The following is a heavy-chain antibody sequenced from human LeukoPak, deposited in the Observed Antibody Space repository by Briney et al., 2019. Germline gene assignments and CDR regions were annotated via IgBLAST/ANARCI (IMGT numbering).Heavy chain of an antibody. CDR1: GFTSSDYY. J-gene: IGHJ4*02. V-gene: IGHV3-11*06. CDR2: ISSSDFHT. CDR3: ARFGGSGWSLDY. Sequence: GGSLTLSCAVTGFTSSDYYMSWIRQAPGKGLEWVSYISSSDFHTNYADSEKGRFTISRDNAKNSLYLQMSSLRVEDTAVYYCARFGGSGWSLDYWGQGTLVTVSS. D-gene: IGHD6-19*01.